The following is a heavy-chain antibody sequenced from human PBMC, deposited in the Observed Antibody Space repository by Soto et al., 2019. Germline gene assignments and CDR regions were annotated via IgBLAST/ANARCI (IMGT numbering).Heavy chain of an antibody. Sequence: GGSLRLSCAASGFTFKNYALSWVRQAPGKGLEWVSAISGSGGTTYYAQSVKGRFIISRDNSRNTLSLEMDSLRAEDTAMYYCAKVGQRVYYGSGSSPYGLDVWRQGTTVTVSS. CDR1: GFTFKNYA. CDR3: AKVGQRVYYGSGSSPYGLDV. D-gene: IGHD3-10*01. V-gene: IGHV3-23*01. CDR2: ISGSGGTT. J-gene: IGHJ6*02.